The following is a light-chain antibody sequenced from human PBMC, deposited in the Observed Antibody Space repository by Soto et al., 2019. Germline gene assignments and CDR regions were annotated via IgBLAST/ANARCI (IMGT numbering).Light chain of an antibody. CDR3: QQRSNWPQIT. V-gene: IGKV3D-20*02. Sequence: EIVLTQSPGTLSLPPGERATLSCRASQSLSNNIYLAWYQQKPGQAPRLLIYGASSRATGIPNRFSGSGSGADFTLTISSLEPEDFAVYYCQQRSNWPQITFGQGTRLAIK. J-gene: IGKJ5*01. CDR1: QSLSNNIY. CDR2: GAS.